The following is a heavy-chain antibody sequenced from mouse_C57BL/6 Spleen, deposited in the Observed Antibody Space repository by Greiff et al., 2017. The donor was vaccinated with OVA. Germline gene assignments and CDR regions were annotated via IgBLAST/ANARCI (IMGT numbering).Heavy chain of an antibody. Sequence: VQLQQPGAELVMPGASVKLSCKASGYTFTSYWMHWVKQRPGQGLEWIGEIDPSDSYTNYNQKFKGKSTLTVDKSSSTAYMQLSSLTSEDSAVYYCARRRWGTRDAMDYWGQGTSVTVSS. CDR2: IDPSDSYT. CDR3: ARRRWGTRDAMDY. V-gene: IGHV1-69*01. CDR1: GYTFTSYW. J-gene: IGHJ4*01. D-gene: IGHD2-3*01.